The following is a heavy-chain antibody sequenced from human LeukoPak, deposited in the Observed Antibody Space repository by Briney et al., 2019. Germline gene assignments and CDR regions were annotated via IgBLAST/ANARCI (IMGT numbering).Heavy chain of an antibody. CDR1: GYTFTSYY. J-gene: IGHJ4*02. V-gene: IGHV1-46*01. Sequence: ASVKVSCKASGYTFTSYYMHWVRQAPGQGLEWMGIINPRGISTTSAQKLQGRVTMTRDTSTSTVYMELSSLRSEDTAVYYCARDKLTTIKGSCFDYWGQGTLVTVSS. CDR2: INPRGIST. D-gene: IGHD5-12*01. CDR3: ARDKLTTIKGSCFDY.